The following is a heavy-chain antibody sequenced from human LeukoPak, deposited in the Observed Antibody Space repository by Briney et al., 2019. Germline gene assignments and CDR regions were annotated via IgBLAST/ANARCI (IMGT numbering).Heavy chain of an antibody. CDR3: ARIIAAAGIKRRGWFDP. J-gene: IGHJ5*02. V-gene: IGHV4-59*01. CDR1: GGSISSYY. Sequence: RTSETLSLTCTVSGGSISSYYWSWIRQPPGKGLEWIGYIYYSGSTNYNPSLKSRVTISVDTSKNQFSLKLSSVTAADTAVYYCARIIAAAGIKRRGWFDPWGQGTLVTVSS. CDR2: IYYSGST. D-gene: IGHD6-13*01.